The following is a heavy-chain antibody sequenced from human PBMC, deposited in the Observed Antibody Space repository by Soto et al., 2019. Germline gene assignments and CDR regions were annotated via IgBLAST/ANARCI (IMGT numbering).Heavy chain of an antibody. V-gene: IGHV4-4*07. Sequence: SETLSLTCTVSVGSISSYYWSWIRQPAGKGLEWIGRIYTSGSTNYNPSLKSRVTMSVDTSKNQFSLKLSSVTAADTAVYYCARDEREGDSSSWYWYYYGMDVWGQGTTVTVSS. CDR3: ARDEREGDSSSWYWYYYGMDV. J-gene: IGHJ6*02. D-gene: IGHD6-13*01. CDR2: IYTSGST. CDR1: VGSISSYY.